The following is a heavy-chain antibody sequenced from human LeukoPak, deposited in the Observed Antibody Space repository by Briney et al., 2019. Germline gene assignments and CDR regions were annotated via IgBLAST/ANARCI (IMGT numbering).Heavy chain of an antibody. J-gene: IGHJ4*02. Sequence: GGSLRLSCAASGFTFSDYYMSWIRQAPGKGLERVSYISSGGSTIYYADSVKGRFTISRDSAESSLYLRMNSLRAEDTAVYYCARLYSGFFYVDYWGQGTLVTASS. CDR3: ARLYSGFFYVDY. V-gene: IGHV3-11*01. CDR2: ISSGGSTI. CDR1: GFTFSDYY. D-gene: IGHD5-12*01.